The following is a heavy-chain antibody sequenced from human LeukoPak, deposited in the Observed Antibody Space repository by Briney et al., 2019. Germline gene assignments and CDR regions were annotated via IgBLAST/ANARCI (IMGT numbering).Heavy chain of an antibody. CDR3: ARDSYYDSSGF. Sequence: SETLSLTCTVSGYSISSGYYWGWIRQPPGKGLEWIGSIYHSGSTYYNPSLKSRVTISVDTSKNQFSLKLSSVTAADTAVYYCARDSYYDSSGFWGQGTMVTVSS. CDR2: IYHSGST. CDR1: GYSISSGYY. D-gene: IGHD3-22*01. J-gene: IGHJ3*01. V-gene: IGHV4-38-2*02.